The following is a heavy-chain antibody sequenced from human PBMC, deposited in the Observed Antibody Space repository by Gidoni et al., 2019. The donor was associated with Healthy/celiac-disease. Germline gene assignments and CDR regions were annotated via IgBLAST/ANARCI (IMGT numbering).Heavy chain of an antibody. CDR1: GFTFSSYW. V-gene: IGHV3-74*01. CDR2: INSDGSST. Sequence: EVQLVESGGGLVQPGGSLRLSCAASGFTFSSYWMHWVRQAPGKGLVWVSRINSDGSSTSYADSVKGRFTISRDNAKNTLYLQMNSLRAEDTAVYYCARELAYCGGDCYSALRAFDIWGQGTMVTVSS. CDR3: ARELAYCGGDCYSALRAFDI. J-gene: IGHJ3*02. D-gene: IGHD2-21*02.